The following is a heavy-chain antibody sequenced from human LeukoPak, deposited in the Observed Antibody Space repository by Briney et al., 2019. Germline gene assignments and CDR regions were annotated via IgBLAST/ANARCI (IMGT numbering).Heavy chain of an antibody. Sequence: GGSLRLSCAASGSTFSGSAMHWARQASGKGLEWVGRIRSKANSYATVYAASVKGRFTISRDDSKNTAYLQMNSLKTEDTAVYYCTRHVDSSGYDRDYWGQGTLVTVSS. CDR1: GSTFSGSA. J-gene: IGHJ4*02. CDR2: IRSKANSYAT. D-gene: IGHD3-22*01. CDR3: TRHVDSSGYDRDY. V-gene: IGHV3-73*01.